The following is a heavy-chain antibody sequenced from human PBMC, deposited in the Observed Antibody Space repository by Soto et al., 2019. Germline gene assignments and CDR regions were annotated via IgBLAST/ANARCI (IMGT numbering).Heavy chain of an antibody. CDR3: AREEIVGATQLGQAGYYYGMDV. CDR2: IIPIFGTA. D-gene: IGHD1-26*01. Sequence: QVQLVQSGAEVKKPGSSVKVSCKASGGTFSSYAISWVRQAPGQGLEWMGGIIPIFGTANYAQKFQGRVTITADESTSTAYMELSSLRSEDTAVYYCAREEIVGATQLGQAGYYYGMDVWGQGTTVTVSS. V-gene: IGHV1-69*01. CDR1: GGTFSSYA. J-gene: IGHJ6*02.